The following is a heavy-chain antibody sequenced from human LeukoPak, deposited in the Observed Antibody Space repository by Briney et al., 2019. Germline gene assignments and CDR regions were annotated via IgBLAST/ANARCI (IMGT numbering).Heavy chain of an antibody. CDR2: IYYSGST. Sequence: SETLSLTCTVSGGSISSGGYYWSWIRQHPGKGLEWIGYIYYSGSTYYNPSLKSRVTISVDTSKNQFSLKLSSVTAAGTAVYYCARVGDDYGDYYFDYWGQGTLVTVSS. J-gene: IGHJ4*02. D-gene: IGHD4-17*01. V-gene: IGHV4-31*03. CDR1: GGSISSGGYY. CDR3: ARVGDDYGDYYFDY.